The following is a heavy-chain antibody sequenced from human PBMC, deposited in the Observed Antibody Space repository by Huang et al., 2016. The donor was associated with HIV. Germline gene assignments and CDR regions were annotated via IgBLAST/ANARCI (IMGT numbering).Heavy chain of an antibody. V-gene: IGHV1-69*13. D-gene: IGHD4-17*01. CDR3: ARGQLGSYGDYDVLY. Sequence: QVQLVQSGAEVKTPGSSVKVSCKASGGTFSKYAIGWVRRAPGQGLEWMGGIIRKFGTPNYARKFQGRVTITADESTSTTYVEVSRLRSEDTALYYCARGQLGSYGDYDVLYWGQGTLVTVSS. CDR1: GGTFSKYA. CDR2: IIRKFGTP. J-gene: IGHJ4*02.